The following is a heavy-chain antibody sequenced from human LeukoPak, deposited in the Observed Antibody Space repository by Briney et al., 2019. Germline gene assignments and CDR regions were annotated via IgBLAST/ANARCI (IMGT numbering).Heavy chain of an antibody. V-gene: IGHV3-30*02. CDR2: IRYDGSDK. J-gene: IGHJ4*02. D-gene: IGHD3-3*01. Sequence: GVSLRLSCAASRFRFSSHGMHWVRQAPGKGLEWVVFIRYDGSDKYYADSVTGRFTISRDNSKNILSLQMTSLRPDDTAVYFCVRDTSVGAAYFDFWGQGALVAVSS. CDR1: RFRFSSHG. CDR3: VRDTSVGAAYFDF.